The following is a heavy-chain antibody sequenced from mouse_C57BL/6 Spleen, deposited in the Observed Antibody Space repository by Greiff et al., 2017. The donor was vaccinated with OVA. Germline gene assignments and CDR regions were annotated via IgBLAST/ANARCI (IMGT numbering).Heavy chain of an antibody. D-gene: IGHD2-4*01. Sequence: EVHLVESGEGLVKPGGSLKLSCAASGFTFSSYAMSWVRQTPEKRLEWVAYISSGGDYIYYADTVKGRFTISRDNARNTLYLQMSSLKSEDTAMYYCTRAGHYDVGAMDYWGQGTSVTVSS. CDR1: GFTFSSYA. J-gene: IGHJ4*01. V-gene: IGHV5-9-1*02. CDR3: TRAGHYDVGAMDY. CDR2: ISSGGDYI.